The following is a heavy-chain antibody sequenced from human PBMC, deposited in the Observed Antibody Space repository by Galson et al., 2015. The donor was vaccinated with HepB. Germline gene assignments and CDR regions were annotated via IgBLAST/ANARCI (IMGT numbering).Heavy chain of an antibody. CDR2: IYYSGGT. J-gene: IGHJ4*02. CDR1: GGSISSADHY. Sequence: LSLTCTVSGGSISSADHYWSWIRQPPGKGLEWIGYIYYSGGTYYNPSLKSRVSISIDTSKNQFSLNLSSVTAADTAVYYCARAGRGGSDFWGQGTLVTVSS. D-gene: IGHD5-24*01. V-gene: IGHV4-30-4*01. CDR3: ARAGRGGSDF.